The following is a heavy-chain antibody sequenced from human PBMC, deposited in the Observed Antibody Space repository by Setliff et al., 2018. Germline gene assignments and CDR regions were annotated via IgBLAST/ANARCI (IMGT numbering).Heavy chain of an antibody. CDR2: INAGGYNT. V-gene: IGHV3-23*01. D-gene: IGHD2-2*01. CDR1: GFGFSSYA. CDR3: ARELTIVVPPALALDV. J-gene: IGHJ6*04. Sequence: GGSLRLSCAASGFGFSSYAMNWVRQAPGKGLQWVSNINAGGYNTYYADSVKGRFTISRDNSRNTVYLQMNSLRAEDTAVYYCARELTIVVPPALALDVWGKGTTVTVSS.